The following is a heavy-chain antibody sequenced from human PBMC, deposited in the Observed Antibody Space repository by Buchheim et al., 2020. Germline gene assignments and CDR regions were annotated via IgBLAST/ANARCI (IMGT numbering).Heavy chain of an antibody. CDR2: IYHSGST. J-gene: IGHJ5*01. CDR3: ATSNWFDP. Sequence: QLQLQESGPGLVKPSETLSLTCSVSGGSISGSSSYWGWVRQPPGRGLEWIGSIYHSGSTYYNPSLKSRATISVDTSRNQFSLKMSYVTAADTAVYYCATSNWFDPWGQGTL. CDR1: GGSISGSSSY. V-gene: IGHV4-39*01.